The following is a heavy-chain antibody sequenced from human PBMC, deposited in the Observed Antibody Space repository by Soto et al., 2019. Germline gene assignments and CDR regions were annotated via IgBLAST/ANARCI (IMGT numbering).Heavy chain of an antibody. CDR1: GYTFTEYG. V-gene: IGHV1-18*04. D-gene: IGHD6-19*01. Sequence: QVQLVQSGAEVKKPGASLKVSCKASGYTFTEYGIAWVRQAPGQGLRWIGWISTYTCNTNYAQNLQGRVTLTTDTSASIAYMELRSLRSDDTAVYFCARYGYSSGWYLGTGLDVWGQGTPVTVSS. J-gene: IGHJ6*02. CDR3: ARYGYSSGWYLGTGLDV. CDR2: ISTYTCNT.